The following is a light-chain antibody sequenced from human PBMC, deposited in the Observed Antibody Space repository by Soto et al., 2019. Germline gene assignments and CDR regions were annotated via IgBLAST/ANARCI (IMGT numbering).Light chain of an antibody. Sequence: QSVLTQPASVSGSLGQSITISCTGTTRDIAGYNYLSWYQQLPGKAPKLMIYQVTIRPSAISNRFSGSKSGNPASLTISGLQAEDEADYYCTSLSSSTSLYVFGPGTNVTVL. CDR2: QVT. CDR3: TSLSSSTSLYV. CDR1: TRDIAGYNY. J-gene: IGLJ1*01. V-gene: IGLV2-14*01.